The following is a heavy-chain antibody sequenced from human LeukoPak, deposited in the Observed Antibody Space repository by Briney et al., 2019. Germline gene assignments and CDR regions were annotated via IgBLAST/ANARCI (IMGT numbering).Heavy chain of an antibody. CDR2: ISCSGGST. CDR3: AKDLEFYGSGSYDAFDI. V-gene: IGHV3-23*01. Sequence: PGGSLRLSCAASGFTFSSYAMSWVRQTPGKGLEWVSAISCSGGSTYYADSVKGRFTISRDNSKNTLYLQMNSLRAEDTAVYYCAKDLEFYGSGSYDAFDIWGQGTMVTVSS. CDR1: GFTFSSYA. J-gene: IGHJ3*02. D-gene: IGHD3-10*01.